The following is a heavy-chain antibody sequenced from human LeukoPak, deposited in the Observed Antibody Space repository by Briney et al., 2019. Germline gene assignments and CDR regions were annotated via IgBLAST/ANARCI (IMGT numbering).Heavy chain of an antibody. D-gene: IGHD6-19*01. CDR2: IKPDGNEK. V-gene: IGHV3-7*01. Sequence: GGSLRLSCAASGLIFSKYWMTWVRQAPGKGLEWVASIKPDGNEKYYLDSVKGRFTISRDNARDSLYLQMNSLRDDDTSVYFCARDASALYWGRGTLVTVSS. CDR1: GLIFSKYW. CDR3: ARDASALY. J-gene: IGHJ4*02.